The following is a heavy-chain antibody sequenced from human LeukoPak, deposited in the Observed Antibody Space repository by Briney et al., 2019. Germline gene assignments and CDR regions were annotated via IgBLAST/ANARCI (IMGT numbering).Heavy chain of an antibody. CDR1: GGTFSSYA. D-gene: IGHD3-3*01. J-gene: IGHJ4*02. V-gene: IGHV1-69*05. Sequence: SSVKVSCKASGGTFSSYAISWVRQAPGQGLEWMGRIIPIFGTANYAQKFQGRVTITTDESTSTAYMELSSLRAEDTAVYYCASGRNEHITIFGVVTDYWGQGTLVTVSS. CDR2: IIPIFGTA. CDR3: ASGRNEHITIFGVVTDY.